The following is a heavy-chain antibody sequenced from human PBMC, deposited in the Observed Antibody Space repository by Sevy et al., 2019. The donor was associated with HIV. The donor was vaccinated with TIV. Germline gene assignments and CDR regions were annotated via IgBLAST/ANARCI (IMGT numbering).Heavy chain of an antibody. CDR1: GFTFSSYG. Sequence: GGSLRLSCAASGFTFSSYGMHWVRQAPGKWLEWVAVIWYDGSNKYYADSVKGRFTISRDNSKNTLYLQMNSLRAEDTAVYYCAKNQVDTAMVSYFDYWGQGTLVTVSS. CDR2: IWYDGSNK. V-gene: IGHV3-33*06. J-gene: IGHJ4*02. CDR3: AKNQVDTAMVSYFDY. D-gene: IGHD5-18*01.